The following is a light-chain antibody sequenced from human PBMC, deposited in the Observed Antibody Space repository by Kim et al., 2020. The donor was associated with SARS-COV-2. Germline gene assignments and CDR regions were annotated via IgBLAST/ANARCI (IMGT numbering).Light chain of an antibody. Sequence: PATLSLSPGERATLSCRASQSVSSYLAWYQQKPGQAPRLLIYDASNRATDIPARFTGSGSGTDFTLTISSLEPEDFAVYYCQHQDSFGQGTKLEI. V-gene: IGKV3-11*01. CDR2: DAS. CDR3: QHQDS. CDR1: QSVSSY. J-gene: IGKJ2*01.